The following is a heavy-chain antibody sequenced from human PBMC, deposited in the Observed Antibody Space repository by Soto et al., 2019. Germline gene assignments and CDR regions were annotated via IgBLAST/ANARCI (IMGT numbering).Heavy chain of an antibody. CDR1: GFTLSNAW. J-gene: IGHJ4*02. V-gene: IGHV3-15*01. CDR3: TTDTLRISVFGVPGDS. CDR2: IKSRSDGGPP. Sequence: GGSLRLSCAASGFTLSNAWMNWVRHTPGRGLEWVGRIKSRSDGGPPDYGAPVKGRFTISRDASLNTVYLHMNTLTAEVTGVYYCTTDTLRISVFGVPGDSWGQGTLVTVSS. D-gene: IGHD3-3*01.